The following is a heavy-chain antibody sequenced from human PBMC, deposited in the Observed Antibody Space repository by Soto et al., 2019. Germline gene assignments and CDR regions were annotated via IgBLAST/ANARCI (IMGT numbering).Heavy chain of an antibody. J-gene: IGHJ6*02. V-gene: IGHV3-48*03. CDR1: GFTFSSHE. Sequence: EVQLVESGGGLVQPGGSLRLSCAASGFTFSSHEMNWVRQAPGKGLEWVSYISSGGRTIYYADSVKGRFTISRDNAKNSLDLQMNSLRAEDTAVYYCARERGEAYYYYGMDVWGQGTTVTVSS. D-gene: IGHD3-16*01. CDR2: ISSGGRTI. CDR3: ARERGEAYYYYGMDV.